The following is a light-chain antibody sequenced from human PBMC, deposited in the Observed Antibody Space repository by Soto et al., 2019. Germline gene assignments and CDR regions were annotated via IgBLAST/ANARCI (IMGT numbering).Light chain of an antibody. V-gene: IGKV1-39*01. CDR3: QQRRT. CDR2: AAS. J-gene: IGKJ1*01. Sequence: DIPMTQSPSSLPASVGDRVTITCRASQSIRSYLNWYQQKPGEAPKLLIYAASSLQSGVPSRFSGSGSGTDFTLTINSLQPEDFATYYCQQRRTFGQGTKVEIK. CDR1: QSIRSY.